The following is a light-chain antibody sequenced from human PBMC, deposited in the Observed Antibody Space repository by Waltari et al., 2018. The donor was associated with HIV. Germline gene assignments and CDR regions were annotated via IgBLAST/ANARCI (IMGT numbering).Light chain of an antibody. Sequence: QLVLTQPPSASASLGASVTLTCTLSSGYNNYKVDWYQQRPGKGPRFVMRGGTSGIEGSKGDGIPDRFSALGSGLNRFLTINNIQEEDESDYHCGADYASGSNFVWVFGGGTKLTVL. J-gene: IGLJ3*02. CDR1: SGYNNYK. V-gene: IGLV9-49*03. CDR3: GADYASGSNFVWV. CDR2: GGTSGIEG.